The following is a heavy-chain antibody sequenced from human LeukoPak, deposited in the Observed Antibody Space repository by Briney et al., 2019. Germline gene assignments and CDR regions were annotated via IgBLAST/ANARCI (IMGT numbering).Heavy chain of an antibody. CDR3: ARGYTIFGVVIPYYYYMDV. D-gene: IGHD3-3*01. CDR2: ISSSSSTI. V-gene: IGHV3-48*01. Sequence: GGSLRLSCAASGFTFSSYSMNWVRQAPGKGLEWVSYISSSSSTIYYADSVKGRFTISRDNAKNSLYLQMNSLRAEDTAVYYCARGYTIFGVVIPYYYYMDVWGKGTTVTVSS. CDR1: GFTFSSYS. J-gene: IGHJ6*03.